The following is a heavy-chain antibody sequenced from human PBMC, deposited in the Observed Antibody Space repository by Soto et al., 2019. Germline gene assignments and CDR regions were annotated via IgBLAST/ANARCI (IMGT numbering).Heavy chain of an antibody. CDR3: ARAGTVVTPEACWFDP. Sequence: QVQLVQSGAEVKKPGASVKVSCKASGYTFTSYGISWVRQAPGQGLEGMGWISAYNGNTNYAQKLQGRVTMTTDTSTRTAYMELRSLRSDDTAVYYCARAGTVVTPEACWFDPWGQGTLVTVSS. CDR2: ISAYNGNT. J-gene: IGHJ5*02. D-gene: IGHD2-21*02. CDR1: GYTFTSYG. V-gene: IGHV1-18*01.